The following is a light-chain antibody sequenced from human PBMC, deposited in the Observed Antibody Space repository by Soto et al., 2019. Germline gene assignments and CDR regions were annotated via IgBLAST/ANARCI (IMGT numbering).Light chain of an antibody. Sequence: ETVMTQSPVTLSLSPGERATLSFSASETLTGGHLAWYQQKPGQHPRLLISGISDRATGIPDRFIGSGSGKDFTLIIRSMEPEDFASYYCLQYGASLKTFGQGTKVDIK. CDR2: GIS. J-gene: IGKJ1*01. CDR1: ETLTGGH. V-gene: IGKV3-20*01. CDR3: LQYGASLKT.